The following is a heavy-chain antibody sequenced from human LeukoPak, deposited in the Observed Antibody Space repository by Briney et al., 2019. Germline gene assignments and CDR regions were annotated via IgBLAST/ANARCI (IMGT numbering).Heavy chain of an antibody. V-gene: IGHV4-34*01. CDR2: INHSGST. CDR1: GGSFSGYY. Sequence: SETLSLTCAVYGGSFSGYYWSWIRQPLGKGLEWIGEINHSGSTNYNPSLKSRVTISVDTSKNQFSLKLSSVTAADTAVYYCARGPHNNWFDPWGQGTLVTVSS. J-gene: IGHJ5*02. CDR3: ARGPHNNWFDP.